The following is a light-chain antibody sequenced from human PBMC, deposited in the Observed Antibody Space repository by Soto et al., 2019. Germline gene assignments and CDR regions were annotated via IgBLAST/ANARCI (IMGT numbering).Light chain of an antibody. CDR1: SSDIGTYNY. Sequence: QSALTQPASVSGSPGQSITISCTGTSSDIGTYNYVSWYQQHPGTAPKLIIYEVTNRPSGVSAHFSGSKSGNAASLTISGLQAAYEADYYCSSYTSSNSWVFGGGTKLTVL. CDR2: EVT. J-gene: IGLJ3*02. V-gene: IGLV2-14*01. CDR3: SSYTSSNSWV.